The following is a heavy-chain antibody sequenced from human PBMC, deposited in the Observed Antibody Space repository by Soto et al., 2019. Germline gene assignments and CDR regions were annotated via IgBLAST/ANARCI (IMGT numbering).Heavy chain of an antibody. Sequence: GESLKISCRGSGYSFTSYWIGWVRPMPGKGLEWMGIIYPGDSNTSYSPSFQGQVTISADKSISSAYLQWSRLKASDTAMYYCARQGYCSNTACYTVDYWGQGTLVTVSS. CDR3: ARQGYCSNTACYTVDY. CDR1: GYSFTSYW. CDR2: IYPGDSNT. D-gene: IGHD2-2*02. J-gene: IGHJ4*02. V-gene: IGHV5-51*01.